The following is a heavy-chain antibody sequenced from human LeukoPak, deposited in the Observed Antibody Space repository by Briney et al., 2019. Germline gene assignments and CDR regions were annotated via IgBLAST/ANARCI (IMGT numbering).Heavy chain of an antibody. CDR2: ISANNGNT. J-gene: IGHJ5*02. Sequence: ASVKLSCKASGYTFSSYGISWVRQAPGQGLEWMGWISANNGNTNYAQKLQGRVTMTTDTSTSTAYMELRSRRSDDPAVYYCGVRYCSSTSCYDLFAPWGQGTLVTVSS. CDR1: GYTFSSYG. V-gene: IGHV1-18*01. D-gene: IGHD2-2*01. CDR3: GVRYCSSTSCYDLFAP.